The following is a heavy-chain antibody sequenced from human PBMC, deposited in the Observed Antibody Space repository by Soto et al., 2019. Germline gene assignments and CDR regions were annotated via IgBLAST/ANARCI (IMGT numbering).Heavy chain of an antibody. Sequence: ASVKVSCKASGYTFTSYGISWVRQAPGQGLEWMGWISAYNGNTNYAQKLQGRVTMTTDTSTSTAYMELRSLRSDDTAVYYCASTMVRVVTLPYYYYGMDVWGQGTTVTVSS. J-gene: IGHJ6*02. CDR1: GYTFTSYG. D-gene: IGHD3-10*01. CDR3: ASTMVRVVTLPYYYYGMDV. CDR2: ISAYNGNT. V-gene: IGHV1-18*01.